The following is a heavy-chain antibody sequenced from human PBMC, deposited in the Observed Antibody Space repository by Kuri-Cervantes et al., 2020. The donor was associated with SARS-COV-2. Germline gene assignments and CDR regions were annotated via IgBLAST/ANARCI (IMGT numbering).Heavy chain of an antibody. CDR1: GFTFSSYA. V-gene: IGHV3-30*01. CDR2: ISYDGSNK. J-gene: IGHJ4*02. Sequence: GESLKISCAASGFTFSSYAMHWVRQAPGKGLEWVAVISYDGSNKYYADSVKGRFTISRDNSKNTLYLQMNSLRAEDTAVYYCARREGYWGQGTLVTVSS. CDR3: ARREGY.